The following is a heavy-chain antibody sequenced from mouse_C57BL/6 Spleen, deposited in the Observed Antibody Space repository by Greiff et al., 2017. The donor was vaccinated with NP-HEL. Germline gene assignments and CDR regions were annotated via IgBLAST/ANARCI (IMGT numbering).Heavy chain of an antibody. V-gene: IGHV1-47*01. CDR1: GYTFTTYP. CDR3: ARRANYGTWFAY. D-gene: IGHD1-1*01. CDR2: FHPYNDDT. Sequence: VKLQESGAELVKPGASVKMSCKASGYTFTTYPIEWMKQNHGKSLEWIGNFHPYNDDTKYNEKFKGKATLTVEKSSSTVYLELSRLTSDDSAVYSCARRANYGTWFAYWGQGTLVTVSA. J-gene: IGHJ3*01.